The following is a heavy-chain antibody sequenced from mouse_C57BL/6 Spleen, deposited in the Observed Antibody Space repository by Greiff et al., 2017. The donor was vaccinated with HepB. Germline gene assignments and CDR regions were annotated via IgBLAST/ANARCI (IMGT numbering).Heavy chain of an antibody. CDR3: AREGYGYDAMDY. V-gene: IGHV1-18*01. Sequence: VQLQQSGPELVKPGASVKIPCKASGYTFTDYNMDWVKQSHGKSLEWIGDINPNNGGTIYNQKFKGKATLTVDKSSSTAYMGLRSLTSEDTAVYYCAREGYGYDAMDYWGQGTSVTVSS. D-gene: IGHD2-10*02. CDR1: GYTFTDYN. CDR2: INPNNGGT. J-gene: IGHJ4*01.